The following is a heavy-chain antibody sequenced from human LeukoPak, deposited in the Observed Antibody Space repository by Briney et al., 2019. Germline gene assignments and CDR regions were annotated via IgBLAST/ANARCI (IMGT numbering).Heavy chain of an antibody. CDR3: ARHQATTYYYDSSGYYPPLG. D-gene: IGHD3-22*01. CDR2: VNHSGRT. V-gene: IGHV4-34*01. J-gene: IGHJ4*02. Sequence: SETLSLTCAVYGGSSSGYYWSWIRQPPGKGLEGMGDVNHSGRTNFNPSLKSRGTISVDTSKHQFSLKLRSLTAADTAVYYCARHQATTYYYDSSGYYPPLGWGQGTLVTVSS. CDR1: GGSSSGYY.